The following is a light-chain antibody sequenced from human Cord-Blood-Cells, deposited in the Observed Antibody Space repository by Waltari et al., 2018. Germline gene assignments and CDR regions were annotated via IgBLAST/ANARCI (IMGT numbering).Light chain of an antibody. J-gene: IGLJ3*02. CDR1: SSDVGGYNY. Sequence: QSALTQPASVSGSPGQSITISCTGTSSDVGGYNYVSWYQQHPGKAPNLMIYDVSKRPSGVSNRFSGSKSGNTASLTISGLQSEDEADYYCQSYDSSLSGWVFGGGTKLTVL. CDR2: DVS. CDR3: QSYDSSLSGWV. V-gene: IGLV2-14*01.